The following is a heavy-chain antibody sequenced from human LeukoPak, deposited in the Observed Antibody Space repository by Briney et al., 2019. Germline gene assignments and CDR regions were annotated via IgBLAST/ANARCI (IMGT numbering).Heavy chain of an antibody. V-gene: IGHV3-48*03. CDR2: ISSSGSTI. CDR1: GFTFSNYE. CDR3: AQIYTYGSSQFDY. Sequence: GGSLRLSCAASGFTFSNYEMNWVRQAPGKGLEWVSYISSSGSTIYYADSVRGRFTISRDNAKNSLYLQMNSLRAEDTAVYYCAQIYTYGSSQFDYWGQGTLVTVSS. J-gene: IGHJ4*02. D-gene: IGHD5-18*01.